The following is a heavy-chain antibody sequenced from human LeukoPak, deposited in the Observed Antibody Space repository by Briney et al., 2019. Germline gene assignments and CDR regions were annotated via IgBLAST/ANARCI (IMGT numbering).Heavy chain of an antibody. D-gene: IGHD6-25*01. CDR3: ARMIGYQYFDV. J-gene: IGHJ4*02. CDR2: ISSSGSSL. CDR1: GFSFSDSY. V-gene: IGHV3-11*01. Sequence: GGSLRLSCAASGFSFSDSYMSWLRQAPGKGLEWLSYISSSGSSLYHADSVRGRVTISRDNAKSSLYLQLNSLRADDTAVYYCARMIGYQYFDVWGQGTLVTVSS.